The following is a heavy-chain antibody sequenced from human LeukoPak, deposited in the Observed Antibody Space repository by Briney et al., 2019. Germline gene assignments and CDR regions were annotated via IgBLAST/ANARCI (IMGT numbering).Heavy chain of an antibody. V-gene: IGHV3-23*01. D-gene: IGHD2-2*01. J-gene: IGHJ4*02. Sequence: GGSLRLSCAASGFTFSSYAMSWVRQAPGKGLEWVSAISGSGGSTYYADSVKGRFTISRDNSKNTQYLQMNSLRAEDTAVYYCAKASRYCSSTSCYYFDYWGQGTLVTVSS. CDR2: ISGSGGST. CDR3: AKASRYCSSTSCYYFDY. CDR1: GFTFSSYA.